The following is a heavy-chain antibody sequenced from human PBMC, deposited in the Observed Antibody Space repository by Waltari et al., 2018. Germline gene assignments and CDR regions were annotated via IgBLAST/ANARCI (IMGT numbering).Heavy chain of an antibody. CDR3: ARGQGY. CDR1: GGSFSGYY. CDR2: INHSGST. J-gene: IGHJ4*02. V-gene: IGHV4-34*01. Sequence: QVQLQQWGAGLLKPSETLSLTCAVYGGSFSGYYWSWIRQPPGKGLEWIGEINHSGSTNSNPPLKSRVSISLDTSKNQFSLELSSLTADDTAVYYCARGQGYWGQGTLVTVSS.